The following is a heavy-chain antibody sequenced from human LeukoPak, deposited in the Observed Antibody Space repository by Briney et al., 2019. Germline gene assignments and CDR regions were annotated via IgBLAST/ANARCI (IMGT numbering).Heavy chain of an antibody. CDR2: INSDGSTT. J-gene: IGHJ4*02. CDR3: VWMSPPVG. Sequence: GGSLRLSCAASGFTFSSYWMHWVRQAPGKGLVWASRINSDGSTTNYADSVKGRFTISRDNAKNTPYLQMNSLRAEDTAVYYCVWMSPPVGWGQGTLVTVSS. V-gene: IGHV3-74*01. D-gene: IGHD3-3*01. CDR1: GFTFSSYW.